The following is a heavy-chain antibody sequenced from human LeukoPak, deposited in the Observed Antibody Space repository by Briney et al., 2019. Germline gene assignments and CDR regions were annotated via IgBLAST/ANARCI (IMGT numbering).Heavy chain of an antibody. D-gene: IGHD6-13*01. CDR1: GYTFTSYG. J-gene: IGHJ5*02. Sequence: ASVKVSCKASGYTFTSYGTNWVRQAPGQGLEWMGWISTYNGDTKYPQKLQGRVTMTTDTSTRTAYMKLRNLKSDDTAVYYCARGGGSWYENWFDPWGQGTLVTVSS. V-gene: IGHV1-18*01. CDR2: ISTYNGDT. CDR3: ARGGGSWYENWFDP.